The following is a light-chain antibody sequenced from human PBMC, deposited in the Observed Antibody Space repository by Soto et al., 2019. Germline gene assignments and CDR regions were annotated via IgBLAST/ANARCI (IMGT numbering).Light chain of an antibody. Sequence: EVVLTQSPDTLSLPPGERATLSCRASQSISSYLAWYQQKPGQAPRLLIYDASSRATGIPARFSGSGSGTDFTLTISSLEPEDFATYFCQQIDSYPWTFGHGTQVQIK. CDR2: DAS. J-gene: IGKJ1*01. CDR1: QSISSY. CDR3: QQIDSYPWT. V-gene: IGKV3-11*01.